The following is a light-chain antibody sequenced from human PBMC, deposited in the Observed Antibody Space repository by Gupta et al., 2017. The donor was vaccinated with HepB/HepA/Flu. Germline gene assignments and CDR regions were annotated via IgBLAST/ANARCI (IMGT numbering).Light chain of an antibody. J-gene: IGKJ4*01. CDR3: QQSHSTPT. V-gene: IGKV1-39*01. Sequence: EIRITQSPSSLSASVGDTVTITCRTSQDIIKYLSWYQQKPGKAPKLLIYAASNLRSGVPSRFSGSGFGTDFTLTISSLQPEDFATYYCQQSHSTPTFGGGTEVDIK. CDR2: AAS. CDR1: QDIIKY.